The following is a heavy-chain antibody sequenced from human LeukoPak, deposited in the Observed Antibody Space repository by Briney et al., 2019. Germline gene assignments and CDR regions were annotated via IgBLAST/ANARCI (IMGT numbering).Heavy chain of an antibody. Sequence: GGSLRLSCAASGFTFSSYGMSWVRQAPGKGLECVSAISGSGGSTYYADSVKGRFTISRDNSKNTLYLQMNSLRAEDTAVYYCAKTSRQYCSGGSCLDAFDIWGQGTMVTVSS. D-gene: IGHD2-15*01. V-gene: IGHV3-23*01. CDR1: GFTFSSYG. CDR2: ISGSGGST. CDR3: AKTSRQYCSGGSCLDAFDI. J-gene: IGHJ3*02.